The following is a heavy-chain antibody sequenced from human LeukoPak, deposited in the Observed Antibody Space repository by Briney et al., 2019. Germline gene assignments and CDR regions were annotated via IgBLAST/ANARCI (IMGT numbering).Heavy chain of an antibody. J-gene: IGHJ6*03. V-gene: IGHV7-4-1*02. CDR2: INTNTGNP. Sequence: ASVKVSCKASGYTFTSYSMNWVRQAPGQGLEWMGWINTNTGNPTYAQGFTGRFVFSLDTSVSTAYLQISSLKAEDTAVYYCARDLFTDADYDILTGYYLPGYMDVWGKGTTVTISS. CDR1: GYTFTSYS. D-gene: IGHD3-9*01. CDR3: ARDLFTDADYDILTGYYLPGYMDV.